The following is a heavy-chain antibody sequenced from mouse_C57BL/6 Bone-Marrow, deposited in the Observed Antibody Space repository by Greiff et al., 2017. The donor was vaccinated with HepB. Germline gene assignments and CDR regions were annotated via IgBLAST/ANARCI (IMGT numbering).Heavy chain of an antibody. CDR1: GFTFSDYY. V-gene: IGHV5-16*01. J-gene: IGHJ1*03. CDR3: ARVGYYYGSSYFYWYFDV. CDR2: INYDGSST. Sequence: EVKVVESEGGLVQPGSSMKLSCTASGFTFSDYYMAWVRQVPEKGLEWVANINYDGSSTYYLDSLKSRFIISRDNAKNILYLQMSSLKSEDTATYYCARVGYYYGSSYFYWYFDVWGTGTTVTVSS. D-gene: IGHD1-1*01.